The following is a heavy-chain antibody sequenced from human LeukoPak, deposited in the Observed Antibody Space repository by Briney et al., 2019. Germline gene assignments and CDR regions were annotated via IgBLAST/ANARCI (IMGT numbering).Heavy chain of an antibody. Sequence: GGSLTLSCAASGFTFSSYAMSWVRQAPGKGLEWVSAISGSGGSTYYADSVKGRFTISRDNSKNTLYLQMNSLRAEDTAVYYCATPRYSSSWPPRYFDYWGQGTLVTVSS. D-gene: IGHD6-13*01. CDR1: GFTFSSYA. J-gene: IGHJ4*02. CDR2: ISGSGGST. V-gene: IGHV3-23*01. CDR3: ATPRYSSSWPPRYFDY.